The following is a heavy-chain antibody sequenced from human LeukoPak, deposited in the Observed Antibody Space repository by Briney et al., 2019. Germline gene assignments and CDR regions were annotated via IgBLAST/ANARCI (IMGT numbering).Heavy chain of an antibody. CDR1: GFTFSRHG. V-gene: IGHV3-23*01. Sequence: PGGSLRLSCAASGFTFSRHGMNWVRQAPGKGLEWVSSVSHTGDHTYYADSVKGRFTISRDNSRNTLYLQMNSLRVEDTAIYHCAKVASRLLPMIRGVIDSWGQGTVVTVSS. CDR3: AKVASRLLPMIRGVIDS. CDR2: VSHTGDHT. D-gene: IGHD3-10*01. J-gene: IGHJ4*02.